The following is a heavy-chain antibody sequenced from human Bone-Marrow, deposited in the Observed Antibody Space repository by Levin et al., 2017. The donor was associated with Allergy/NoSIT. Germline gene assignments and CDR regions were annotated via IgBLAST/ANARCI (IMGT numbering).Heavy chain of an antibody. Sequence: ASVKVSCATSGFNFRDSAMSWVRQVPGKGLEWVSTIRTKDATTYYADSVKGRFTISRDNSKATLHLQMNSLTAADTALYYCARHIVIIAAAIRKGAFDVWGQGTMVAVSS. J-gene: IGHJ3*01. V-gene: IGHV3-23*01. CDR1: GFNFRDSA. CDR2: IRTKDATT. CDR3: ARHIVIIAAAIRKGAFDV. D-gene: IGHD2/OR15-2a*01.